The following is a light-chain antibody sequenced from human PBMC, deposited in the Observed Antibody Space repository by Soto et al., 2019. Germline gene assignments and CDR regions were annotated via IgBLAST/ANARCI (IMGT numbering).Light chain of an antibody. CDR2: DVS. J-gene: IGLJ3*02. CDR3: SSSTNTTSLVV. Sequence: QSALTQPASVSGSPGQSITISCTGTSSDIGDYNYVSWYQQYPGKVPKLVIYDVSHRPSGVSNRFSGSKSGNTASLTISGLQAEDEADYYCSSSTNTTSLVVFGGGTKLTVL. V-gene: IGLV2-14*01. CDR1: SSDIGDYNY.